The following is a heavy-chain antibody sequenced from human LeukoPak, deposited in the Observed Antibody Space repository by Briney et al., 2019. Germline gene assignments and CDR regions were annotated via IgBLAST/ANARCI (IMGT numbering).Heavy chain of an antibody. CDR1: GFTFSSYA. J-gene: IGHJ4*02. CDR2: ISGSGGST. V-gene: IGHV3-23*01. Sequence: GGSLTLSCAASGFTFSSYAMSWVRQAPGKGLEWVSAISGSGGSTYYADSVKGRFTISRDNSKNTLYLQMNSLGAEDTAVYYCAKDGMATLSYYFDYWGQGTLVRVSS. D-gene: IGHD5-24*01. CDR3: AKDGMATLSYYFDY.